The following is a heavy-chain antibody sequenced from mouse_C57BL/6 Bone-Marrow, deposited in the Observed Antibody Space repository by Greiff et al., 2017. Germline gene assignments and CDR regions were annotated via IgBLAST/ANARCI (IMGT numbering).Heavy chain of an antibody. J-gene: IGHJ4*01. V-gene: IGHV5-12*01. CDR2: ISNGGGST. CDR3: ARSSGTGYAMDY. Sequence: EVKLVESGGGLVQPGGSLKLSCAASGFTFSDYYMYWVRQTPEKRLEWVAYISNGGGSTYYPDTVKGRFTISRDNAKNTLYLQMSRLKSEDTAMYYCARSSGTGYAMDYWGQGTSVTVSS. D-gene: IGHD4-1*01. CDR1: GFTFSDYY.